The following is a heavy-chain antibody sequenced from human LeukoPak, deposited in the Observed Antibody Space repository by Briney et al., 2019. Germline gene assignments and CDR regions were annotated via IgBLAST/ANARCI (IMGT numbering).Heavy chain of an antibody. CDR3: ASTRYSSAWYSVY. V-gene: IGHV3-11*04. Sequence: PGGSLRLSCAASGFTFSDYYMSWIRQAPGKGLEWVSYISSGGSAIYYADSVKGRFTISRDNAKNSLYLQMNSLRAEDAAVYYCASTRYSSAWYSVYWGQGTLVTVSS. J-gene: IGHJ4*02. D-gene: IGHD6-19*01. CDR1: GFTFSDYY. CDR2: ISSGGSAI.